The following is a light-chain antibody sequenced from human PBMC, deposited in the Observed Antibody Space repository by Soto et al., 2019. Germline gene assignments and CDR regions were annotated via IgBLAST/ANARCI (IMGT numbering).Light chain of an antibody. CDR3: QQCNDWPWT. CDR1: QSVRNN. CDR2: DAS. J-gene: IGKJ1*01. Sequence: EIVMTQSPGTLSVSPGERVTLSCRASQSVRNNLAWYQQKPGRGPRLLIYDASTRATGIPARFSGSGSGTEFTLTISSLQSEDFAVYYCQQCNDWPWTFGQGTKVDIK. V-gene: IGKV3-15*01.